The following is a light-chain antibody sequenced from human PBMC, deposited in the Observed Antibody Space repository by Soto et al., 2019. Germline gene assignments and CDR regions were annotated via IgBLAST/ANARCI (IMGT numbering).Light chain of an antibody. CDR3: QQYHNWTPYT. Sequence: VMTQSPGTLSVSPGERATLSCRASQSISRNLAWYQQKPGRAPRLLIYDVSTRATGVPARFSGSGSETEYTLTISSLQSEDFAVYYCQQYHNWTPYTFGQGTKLEIK. J-gene: IGKJ2*01. CDR1: QSISRN. V-gene: IGKV3-15*01. CDR2: DVS.